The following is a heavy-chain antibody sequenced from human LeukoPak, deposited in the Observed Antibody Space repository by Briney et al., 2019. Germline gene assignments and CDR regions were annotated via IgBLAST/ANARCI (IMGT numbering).Heavy chain of an antibody. Sequence: PGGPLRLSCAASGFTFSSYSMNWVRQAPGKGLEWVSSISSSSSYIYYADSVKGRFTISRDNSKNTLYLQMNSLRPEDTAVYYCAKITIFGVGIDYWGQGTLVTVSS. CDR2: ISSSSSYI. CDR1: GFTFSSYS. D-gene: IGHD3-3*01. J-gene: IGHJ4*02. V-gene: IGHV3-21*01. CDR3: AKITIFGVGIDY.